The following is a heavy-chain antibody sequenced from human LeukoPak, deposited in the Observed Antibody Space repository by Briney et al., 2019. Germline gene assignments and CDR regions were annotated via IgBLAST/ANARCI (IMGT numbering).Heavy chain of an antibody. V-gene: IGHV3-23*01. D-gene: IGHD6-19*01. CDR3: AKTSSSGWVNYFDY. J-gene: IGHJ4*02. CDR2: ISGSGGST. Sequence: GGSLRLSCAASGFTFDDYGMSWVRQAPGKGLEWVSAISGSGGSTYYADSVKGRFTISRDNSKNTLYLQMNSLRAEDTAVYYCAKTSSSGWVNYFDYWGQGTLVTVSS. CDR1: GFTFDDYG.